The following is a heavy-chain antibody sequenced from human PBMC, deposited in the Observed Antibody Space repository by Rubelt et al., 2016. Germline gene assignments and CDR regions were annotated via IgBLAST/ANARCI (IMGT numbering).Heavy chain of an antibody. D-gene: IGHD2-21*02. V-gene: IGHV1-18*01. CDR1: SYG. CDR3: ARDVLYCGGDCYSYINWYFDL. J-gene: IGHJ2*01. CDR2: ISAYNGNT. Sequence: SYGISWVRQAPGQGLEWMGWISAYNGNTNYAQKLQGRDTMTTDTSKSTAYMELRSRRSDDTAVYYCARDVLYCGGDCYSYINWYFDLWGRGTLVTVSS.